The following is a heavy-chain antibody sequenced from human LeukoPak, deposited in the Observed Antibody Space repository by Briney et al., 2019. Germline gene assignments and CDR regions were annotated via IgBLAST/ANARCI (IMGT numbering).Heavy chain of an antibody. CDR1: GYTFTGYY. CDR3: ARSAGYYGSGSYLAFDP. V-gene: IGHV1-2*02. J-gene: IGHJ5*02. CDR2: TNPNSGGT. D-gene: IGHD3-10*01. Sequence: ASVKVSCKASGYTFTGYYMHWVRQAPGQGLEWMGWTNPNSGGTNYAQKFQGRVTVTRDTSISTAYMELSRLRSDDTAVYYCARSAGYYGSGSYLAFDPWGQGTLVTVSS.